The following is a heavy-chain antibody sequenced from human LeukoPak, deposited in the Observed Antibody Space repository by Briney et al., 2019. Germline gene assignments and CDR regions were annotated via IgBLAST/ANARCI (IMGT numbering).Heavy chain of an antibody. CDR3: AGVIAAAGTGWFDP. D-gene: IGHD6-13*01. J-gene: IGHJ5*02. CDR2: IYHSGST. CDR1: GYSISSGYY. Sequence: SETLSLTCAVSGYSISSGYYWGWIRPPPGKGLEWIGSIYHSGSTYYNPSLKSRVTISVDTSKNQFSLKLSSVTAADTAVYYCAGVIAAAGTGWFDPWGQGTLVTVSS. V-gene: IGHV4-38-2*01.